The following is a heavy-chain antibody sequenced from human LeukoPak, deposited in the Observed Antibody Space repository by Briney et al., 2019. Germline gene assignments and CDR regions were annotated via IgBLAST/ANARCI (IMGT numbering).Heavy chain of an antibody. J-gene: IGHJ4*02. CDR2: ISGSGGRT. V-gene: IGHV3-23*01. Sequence: GGSLRLSCAVSGFTFSSYAMHWVRQAPGKGLEWVSAISGSGGRTYYADSVKGRFTISRDNSKNTLYVQVNSLGTEDTAAYYCAKGSYYDSSGSFYFDYWGQGTLVTVSS. D-gene: IGHD3-22*01. CDR1: GFTFSSYA. CDR3: AKGSYYDSSGSFYFDY.